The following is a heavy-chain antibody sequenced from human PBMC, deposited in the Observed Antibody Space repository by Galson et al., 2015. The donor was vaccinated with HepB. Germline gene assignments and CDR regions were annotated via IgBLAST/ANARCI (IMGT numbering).Heavy chain of an antibody. J-gene: IGHJ6*02. CDR1: GFTFSSYA. V-gene: IGHV3-30*04. Sequence: SLRLSCAASGFTFSSYAMHWVRQAPGKGLEWVAVISYDGSNKYYADSVKGRFTISRDNSKNTLYLQMNSLRAEDTAVYYCAKDYEQWLIPSGNYYYYYGMDVWGQGTTVTVSS. CDR2: ISYDGSNK. D-gene: IGHD6-19*01. CDR3: AKDYEQWLIPSGNYYYYYGMDV.